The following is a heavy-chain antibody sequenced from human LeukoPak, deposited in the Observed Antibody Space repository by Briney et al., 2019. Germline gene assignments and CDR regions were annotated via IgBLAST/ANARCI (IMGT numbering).Heavy chain of an antibody. J-gene: IGHJ4*02. D-gene: IGHD6-6*01. CDR3: ARDGSSSSIDY. CDR1: GYSISSGYY. Sequence: SETLSLTCTVSGYSISSGYYWGWIRQPPGKGLEWIGSIYHSGSTYYNPSLKSRVTISVDTSKDQFSLKLSSVTAADTAVYYCARDGSSSSIDYWGQGTLVIVSS. V-gene: IGHV4-38-2*02. CDR2: IYHSGST.